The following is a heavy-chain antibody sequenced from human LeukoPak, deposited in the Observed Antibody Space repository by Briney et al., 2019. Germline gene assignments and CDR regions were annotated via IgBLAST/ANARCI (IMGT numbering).Heavy chain of an antibody. CDR2: INTSGGRT. CDR3: AKQAFGDYLYYFDH. Sequence: GGSLRLSCAAYGFIFSTYVMTWVRQVPGKGLEWVSSINTSGGRTHYADSVKGRFTISRDNSKNTLYLQMSGLRVEDTAVYYCAKQAFGDYLYYFDHWGLGTLVTVSS. CDR1: GFIFSTYV. V-gene: IGHV3-23*01. J-gene: IGHJ4*02. D-gene: IGHD4-17*01.